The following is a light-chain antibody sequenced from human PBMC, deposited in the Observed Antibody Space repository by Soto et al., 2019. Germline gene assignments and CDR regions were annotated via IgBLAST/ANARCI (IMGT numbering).Light chain of an antibody. CDR2: GAS. V-gene: IGKV1-33*01. J-gene: IGKJ3*01. CDR1: QDIRTS. Sequence: DIQMTQSPSSLSASVGARVSITCQASQDIRTSLSWFQQKPGRAPTLLIYGASNLETGVPSRFRGSGSGTDFTFTISSLQPEDIATYYCQHYDNLPPFTFGPGTKVDIK. CDR3: QHYDNLPPFT.